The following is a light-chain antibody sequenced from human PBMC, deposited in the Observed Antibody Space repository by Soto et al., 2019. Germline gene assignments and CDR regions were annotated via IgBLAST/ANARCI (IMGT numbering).Light chain of an antibody. V-gene: IGKV2-28*01. CDR1: QSLLHNNGYDT. J-gene: IGKJ1*01. Sequence: EIVMTQSPLSVAVTPGESAAICCRSSQSLLHNNGYDTLDWYLQKPGQSPQLLIYLGSNRASGVPARFSGSGSGTDFTLKISRVEADDVGVYYCMQALQSPPTFGQGTKVEIK. CDR2: LGS. CDR3: MQALQSPPT.